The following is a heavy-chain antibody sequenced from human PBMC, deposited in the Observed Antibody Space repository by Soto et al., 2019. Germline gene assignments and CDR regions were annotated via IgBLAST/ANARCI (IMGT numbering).Heavy chain of an antibody. V-gene: IGHV3-23*01. CDR1: GITFSTYA. CDR3: AKDHWGSY. Sequence: QTGGSLRLSCAASGITFSTYAMSWVRQAPGKGLEWVSAISGSGGSTYYADSVKGRFTISRDNSKNTLYLQMNSLRAEDTALYYCAKDHWGSYSGQGTLVTVSS. CDR2: ISGSGGST. D-gene: IGHD3-16*01. J-gene: IGHJ4*02.